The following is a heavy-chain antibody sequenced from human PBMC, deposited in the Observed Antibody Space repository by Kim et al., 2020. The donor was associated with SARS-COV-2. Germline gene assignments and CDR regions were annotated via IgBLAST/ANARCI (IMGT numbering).Heavy chain of an antibody. CDR2: IYYSGST. Sequence: SETLSLTCTVPGGSISSSSYYWGWIRQPPGKGLEWIGSIYYSGSTYYNPSLKSRVTISVDTSKNQFSLKLSSVTAADTAVYYCARRGRGIAAAGDFYYWG. V-gene: IGHV4-39*01. CDR3: ARRGRGIAAAGDFYY. D-gene: IGHD6-13*01. J-gene: IGHJ4*01. CDR1: GGSISSSSYY.